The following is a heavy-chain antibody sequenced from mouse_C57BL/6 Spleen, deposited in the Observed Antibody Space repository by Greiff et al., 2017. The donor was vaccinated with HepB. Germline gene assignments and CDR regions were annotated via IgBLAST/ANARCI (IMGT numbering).Heavy chain of an antibody. CDR3: ARHSHYYGSSYKTDY. CDR2: IDPSDSYT. D-gene: IGHD1-1*01. CDR1: GYTFTSYW. V-gene: IGHV1-50*01. J-gene: IGHJ2*01. Sequence: QVQLQQPGAELVKPGASVKLSCKASGYTFTSYWMQWVKQRPGQGLEWIGEIDPSDSYTNYNQKFKGKATLTVDTSSSTASMQLSSLTSEDSAVYYCARHSHYYGSSYKTDYWGQGTTLTVSS.